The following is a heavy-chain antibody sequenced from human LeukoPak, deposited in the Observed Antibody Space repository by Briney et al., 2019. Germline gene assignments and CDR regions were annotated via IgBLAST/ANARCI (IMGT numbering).Heavy chain of an antibody. CDR2: FDPEDGET. CDR1: GYTLTELS. Sequence: ASVKVSCKVSGYTLTELSMYWVRQAPGKGLEWMGGFDPEDGETIYAQKFQGRVTMTEDTSTDTAYMELSSLRSEDTAEYYCATVSRRQWLVRFDYWGQGTLVTVSS. D-gene: IGHD6-19*01. J-gene: IGHJ4*02. V-gene: IGHV1-24*01. CDR3: ATVSRRQWLVRFDY.